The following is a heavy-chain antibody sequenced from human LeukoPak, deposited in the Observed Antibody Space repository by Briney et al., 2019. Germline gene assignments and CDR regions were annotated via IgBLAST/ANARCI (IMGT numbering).Heavy chain of an antibody. D-gene: IGHD3-22*01. Sequence: SETLSLTCAVYGGSFSGYYWSWIRQPPGKGLEWIGEINHSGSTNYNPSLKSRVTISVDTSKNQFSLKLSSVTAADTAVYYCARGETAGSGYYYPHRMYNWFDPWGQGTLVTVSS. J-gene: IGHJ5*02. CDR2: INHSGST. CDR1: GGSFSGYY. V-gene: IGHV4-34*01. CDR3: ARGETAGSGYYYPHRMYNWFDP.